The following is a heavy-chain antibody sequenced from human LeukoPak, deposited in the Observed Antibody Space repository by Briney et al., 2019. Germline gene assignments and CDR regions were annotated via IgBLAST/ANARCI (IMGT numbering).Heavy chain of an antibody. CDR1: GYTFTNYA. J-gene: IGHJ4*02. CDR3: ARGSAWYVHY. CDR2: INTGTGDI. Sequence: ASVKVSCKASGYTFTNYAMHWVRQAPGQRLEWMGWINTGTGDIKYSQKFQDRVTITSDTSATTAYMELTSLRFEDTAVYYCARGSAWYVHYWGQGTPVIVSS. V-gene: IGHV1-3*04. D-gene: IGHD6-19*01.